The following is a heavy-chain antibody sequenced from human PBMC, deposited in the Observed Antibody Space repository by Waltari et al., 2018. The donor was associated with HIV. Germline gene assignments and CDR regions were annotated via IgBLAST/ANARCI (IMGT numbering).Heavy chain of an antibody. CDR2: RKQDGSEQ. Sequence: EVQLVESGGGLVQPGGSLRLSCAASGFPFSAYWMSWVRQAPGKGLEWVAKRKQDGSEQYYVDSVKGRFTISRDNAKNSLYLQMNSLRADDTAVYYCARPQGGYSYGFNYWGQGTLVTVSS. J-gene: IGHJ4*02. V-gene: IGHV3-7*01. D-gene: IGHD5-18*01. CDR3: ARPQGGYSYGFNY. CDR1: GFPFSAYW.